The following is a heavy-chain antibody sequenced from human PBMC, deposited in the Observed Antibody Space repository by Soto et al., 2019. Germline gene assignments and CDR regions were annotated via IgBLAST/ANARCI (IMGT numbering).Heavy chain of an antibody. D-gene: IGHD6-13*01. V-gene: IGHV4-34*01. J-gene: IGHJ5*02. CDR2: IHQSGGT. CDR1: GGSFSPSF. CDR3: ARERPDGSRLDP. Sequence: SETLSLTCAVYGGSFSPSFCSWVRQPPGKGLEWIGEIHQSGGTIYNPSLKSRVTISGDTSNNQFSLKLSSVTAADTAVYYCARERPDGSRLDPWGQGTLVTVS.